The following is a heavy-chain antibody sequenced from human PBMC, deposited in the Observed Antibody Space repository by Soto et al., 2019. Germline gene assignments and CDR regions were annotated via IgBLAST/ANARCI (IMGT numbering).Heavy chain of an antibody. J-gene: IGHJ5*02. V-gene: IGHV4-61*08. Sequence: PATLSLTCPVYGGSISSGGYYWSWIRQLPGKGLEWIGYMYNTGSTVYNPSLTSRVTISVDTSKNQFSLRLTSVTASDTAVYYCARLGAYYQSLDPWGPGTLVTVSS. CDR1: GGSISSGGYY. CDR2: MYNTGST. CDR3: ARLGAYYQSLDP. D-gene: IGHD2-21*01.